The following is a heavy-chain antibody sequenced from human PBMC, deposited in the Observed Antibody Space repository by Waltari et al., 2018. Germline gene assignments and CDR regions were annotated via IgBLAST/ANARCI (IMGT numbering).Heavy chain of an antibody. D-gene: IGHD6-13*01. J-gene: IGHJ4*02. CDR3: AHRPQTVRSSWYLLFDH. V-gene: IGHV2-5*01. CDR2: IYWNDDT. CDR1: GFSLSTSGVG. Sequence: QITLKESGPTLVKPTQTLTLTCSFSGFSLSTSGVGVGWIRHPPGKALEWLALIYWNDDTRYSPSLKSRLTITKDTSKNQVVLAMTNMDPVDTATYYCAHRPQTVRSSWYLLFDHWGQGTLVTVSS.